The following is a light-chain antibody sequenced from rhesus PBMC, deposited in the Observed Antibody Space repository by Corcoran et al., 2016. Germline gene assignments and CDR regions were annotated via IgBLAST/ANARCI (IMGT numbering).Light chain of an antibody. Sequence: QSALTQPPSVAESLGQSVTISCTGTSSDIGFYNGVSWYQHHSGTAPRLLLYDVSKRPSGGSDRFSGSKSGNTASLTISGLQADDEADYYCYSRTSSGTYIFGVGTRLTVL. CDR3: YSRTSSGTYI. V-gene: IGLV2-38*01. CDR1: SSDIGFYNG. CDR2: DVS. J-gene: IGLJ1*01.